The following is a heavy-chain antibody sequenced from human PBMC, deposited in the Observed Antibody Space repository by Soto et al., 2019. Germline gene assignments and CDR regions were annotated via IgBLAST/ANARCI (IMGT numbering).Heavy chain of an antibody. J-gene: IGHJ5*02. V-gene: IGHV1-3*01. CDR2: HNGYNGQT. CDR3: AGPHDRAGLGT. Sequence: GASVKVSCKASENTFSTYLVHWVRQVHGQGLEWMGWHNGYNGQTEYSQKFQGRVTITRDTSAKTAYLELRSLTSEDTAVYYCAGPHDRAGLGTWRQGTLVTVSS. CDR1: ENTFSTYL. D-gene: IGHD1-1*01.